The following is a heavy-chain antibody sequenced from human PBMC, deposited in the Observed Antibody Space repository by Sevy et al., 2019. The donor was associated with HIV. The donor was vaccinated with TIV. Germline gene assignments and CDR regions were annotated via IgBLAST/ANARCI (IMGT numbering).Heavy chain of an antibody. D-gene: IGHD2-2*01. V-gene: IGHV3-7*03. J-gene: IGHJ6*02. CDR3: ARDCSSTSCLWGMDV. CDR2: IKRDGSEK. CDR1: GFMFSNYW. Sequence: GGSLRLSCVASGFMFSNYWMSWVRQAPGKGLEWVANIKRDGSEKYYVASEKGRFTISRDNAKNSLYLQMNSLRVEDTAVYYCARDCSSTSCLWGMDVWGPGTTVTVSS.